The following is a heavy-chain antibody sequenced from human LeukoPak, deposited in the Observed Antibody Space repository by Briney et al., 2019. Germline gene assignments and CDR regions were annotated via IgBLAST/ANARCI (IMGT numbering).Heavy chain of an antibody. V-gene: IGHV1-69*13. CDR3: ARAGSCINWFDP. J-gene: IGHJ5*02. Sequence: VASVKVSCKASGGTFSSYAISWVRQAPGQGLEWMGGIIPIFGTANYAQKFQGRVTITADESTSTAYMELSSLRSEDTAVYYCARAGSCINWFDPWGQGTLVTVSS. D-gene: IGHD3-10*01. CDR1: GGTFSSYA. CDR2: IIPIFGTA.